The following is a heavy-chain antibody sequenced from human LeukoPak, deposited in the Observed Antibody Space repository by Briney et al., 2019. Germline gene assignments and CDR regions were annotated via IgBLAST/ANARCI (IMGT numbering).Heavy chain of an antibody. D-gene: IGHD2-15*01. J-gene: IGHJ5*02. CDR3: AKDPPVGP. CDR1: GFSVDSVF. V-gene: IGHV3-23*01. CDR2: ISGSGGST. Sequence: PGGSLRLSCRASGFSVDSVFMSWVRQAPGKGLEWVSAISGSGGSTYYADSVKGRFTISRDNSKNTLYLQMNSLRAEDTAVYYCAKDPPVGPWGQGTLVTVSS.